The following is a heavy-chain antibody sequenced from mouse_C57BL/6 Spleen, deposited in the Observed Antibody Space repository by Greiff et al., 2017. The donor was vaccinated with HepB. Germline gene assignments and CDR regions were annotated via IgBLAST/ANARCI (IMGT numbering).Heavy chain of an antibody. Sequence: VQLQESGAELVKPGASVKLSCKASGYTFTEYTIHWVKQRSGQGLEWIGWFYPGSGSIKYNEKFKDKATLTADKSSSTVYMKLSRLTSEDAAVYFCARHRLYDGTPGWFAYWGQGTLVTVSA. D-gene: IGHD2-1*01. V-gene: IGHV1-62-2*01. CDR3: ARHRLYDGTPGWFAY. J-gene: IGHJ3*01. CDR1: GYTFTEYT. CDR2: FYPGSGSI.